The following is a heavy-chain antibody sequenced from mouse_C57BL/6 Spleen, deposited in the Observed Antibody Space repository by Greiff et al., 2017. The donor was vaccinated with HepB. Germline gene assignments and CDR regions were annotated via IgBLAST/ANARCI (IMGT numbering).Heavy chain of an antibody. J-gene: IGHJ2*01. CDR2: IYPGDGDT. Sequence: QVQLQQSGPELVKPGASVKISCKASGYAFSSSWMNWVKQRPGKGLEWIGRIYPGDGDTNYNGKFKGKATLTADKSSSTAYMQLSSLTSEDSAVYFCAISTMVTTGDYWGQGTTLTVSS. CDR3: AISTMVTTGDY. CDR1: GYAFSSSW. D-gene: IGHD2-2*01. V-gene: IGHV1-82*01.